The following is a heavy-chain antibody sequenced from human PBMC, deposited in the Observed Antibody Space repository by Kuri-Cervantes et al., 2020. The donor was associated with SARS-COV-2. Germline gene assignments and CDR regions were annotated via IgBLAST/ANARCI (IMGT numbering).Heavy chain of an antibody. Sequence: GESLKISVPASGITLISYSMNWVRQATGKGLELVASISSSSSYIDYAGSVKGRFTISTDNAKNSLYLQINSLKAEDTAVYYGARGVGYGDYTFDFWGQGTMVTVSS. CDR2: ISSSSSYI. J-gene: IGHJ4*02. CDR3: ARGVGYGDYTFDF. V-gene: IGHV3-21*01. CDR1: GITLISYS. D-gene: IGHD4-17*01.